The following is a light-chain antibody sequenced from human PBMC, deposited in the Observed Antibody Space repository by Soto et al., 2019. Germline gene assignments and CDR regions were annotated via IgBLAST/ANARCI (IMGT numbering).Light chain of an antibody. CDR1: SSNVGSNY. CDR3: GRWYNSISTDV. Sequence: QSVLTQPPSASGTPGQRVTISCSGSSSNVGSNYVYWYQQHPATAPKLLIYRNNQRPSWVPDRFSGSTTGTSAALVTSWLRPDDDADYYCGRWYNSISTDVFGAGTKLTVL. J-gene: IGLJ2*01. V-gene: IGLV1-47*01. CDR2: RNN.